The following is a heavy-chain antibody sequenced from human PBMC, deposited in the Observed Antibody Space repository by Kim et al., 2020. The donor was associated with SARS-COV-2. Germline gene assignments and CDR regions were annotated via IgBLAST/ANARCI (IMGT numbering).Heavy chain of an antibody. CDR1: GSTFSNYP. J-gene: IGHJ4*02. D-gene: IGHD3-16*01. CDR2: VSGSGGST. V-gene: IGHV3-23*01. Sequence: GGSLRLSCVASGSTFSNYPMNWVRQVPGKGLEWVSGVSGSGGSTFYADSLEGQFTVSRDNSKNTVFLQMNSLRAEDTARYYCARGKIRTSRLYDLWGQGTRVTVSP. CDR3: ARGKIRTSRLYDL.